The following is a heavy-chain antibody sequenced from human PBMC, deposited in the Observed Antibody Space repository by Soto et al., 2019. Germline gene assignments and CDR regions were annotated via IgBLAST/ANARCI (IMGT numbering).Heavy chain of an antibody. Sequence: QVQLVESGGGVVQPGRSLRLSCAASGFNFNTYGFHWVRQAPGKGLEWVAVIWSDGNNYYDTDSVKGRFTISRDSSKNSLYLQMNSLRVEDTAVYYCARIQLDTIMALDYWGQGTLVTVSS. D-gene: IGHD1-1*01. CDR3: ARIQLDTIMALDY. J-gene: IGHJ4*02. V-gene: IGHV3-33*01. CDR2: IWSDGNNY. CDR1: GFNFNTYG.